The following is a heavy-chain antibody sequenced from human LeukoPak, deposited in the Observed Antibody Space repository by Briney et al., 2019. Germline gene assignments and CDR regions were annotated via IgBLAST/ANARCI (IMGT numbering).Heavy chain of an antibody. CDR3: ARDFRDRSMPIEY. V-gene: IGHV3-11*01. CDR1: GFTFSDYY. CDR2: ISRSGSSI. Sequence: GGSLRLSCAASGFTFSDYYMSWIRQAPGKGLEWLSYISRSGSSIHHADSVKGRFTISRDNAKNSLDLQMNSLRVEDTAVYYCARDFRDRSMPIEYWGQGTLVSVSS. D-gene: IGHD2/OR15-2a*01. J-gene: IGHJ4*02.